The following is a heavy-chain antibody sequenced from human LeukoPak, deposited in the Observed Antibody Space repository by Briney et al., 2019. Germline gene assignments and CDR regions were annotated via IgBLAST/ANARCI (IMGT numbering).Heavy chain of an antibody. D-gene: IGHD5-12*01. V-gene: IGHV1-69*13. CDR1: GYTFTGYY. J-gene: IGHJ4*02. CDR2: IIPIFGTA. CDR3: AREGEYSGYDLPRLYYFDY. Sequence: ASVKVSCKASGYTFTGYYMHWVRQAPGQGLEWMGGIIPIFGTANYAQKFQGRVTITADESTSTAYMELSSLRSEDTAVYYCAREGEYSGYDLPRLYYFDYWGQGTLVTVSS.